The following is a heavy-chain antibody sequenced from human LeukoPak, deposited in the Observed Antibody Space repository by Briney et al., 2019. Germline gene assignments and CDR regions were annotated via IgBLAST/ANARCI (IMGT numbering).Heavy chain of an antibody. CDR1: GFSLSSYW. CDR3: VSDHTGHDDY. V-gene: IGHV3-74*03. CDR2: INIEGSTT. J-gene: IGHJ4*02. D-gene: IGHD1-1*01. Sequence: PGGSLRLSCVASGFSLSSYWVHWVRQAPGKGLVWVSRINIEGSTTTYADPVKGRFTISRDNAKKTVSLQMNSLRAEDTAVYYCVSDHTGHDDYWGQGTLVTVSS.